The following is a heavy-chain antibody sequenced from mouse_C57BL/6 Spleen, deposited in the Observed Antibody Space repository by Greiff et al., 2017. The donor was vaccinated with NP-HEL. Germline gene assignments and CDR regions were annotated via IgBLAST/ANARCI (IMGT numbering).Heavy chain of an antibody. J-gene: IGHJ2*01. V-gene: IGHV1-62-2*01. D-gene: IGHD2-4*01. CDR3: ARHEEGPDYDGVYYFDY. CDR1: GYTFTEYT. CDR2: FYPGSGSI. Sequence: VQLQQSGAELVKPGASVKLSCKASGYTFTEYTIHWVKQRSGQGLEWIGWFYPGSGSIKYNEKFKDKATLTADKSSSTVYMELSRLTSEDSAVYVCARHEEGPDYDGVYYFDYWGQGTTLTVSS.